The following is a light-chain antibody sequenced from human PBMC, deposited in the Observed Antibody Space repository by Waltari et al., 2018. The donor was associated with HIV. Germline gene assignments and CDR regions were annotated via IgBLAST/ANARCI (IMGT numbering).Light chain of an antibody. Sequence: DIQMTQSPSSLSASVGDRVTITCRASQSISSYVNWYQQKPGKAPKLLIYAASRWQSGVRSRFSGSGSGTEFTLTISSLQPEDFATYYCQQSYSTPRTFGPGTKVDIK. CDR1: QSISSY. J-gene: IGKJ3*01. CDR2: AAS. CDR3: QQSYSTPRT. V-gene: IGKV1-39*01.